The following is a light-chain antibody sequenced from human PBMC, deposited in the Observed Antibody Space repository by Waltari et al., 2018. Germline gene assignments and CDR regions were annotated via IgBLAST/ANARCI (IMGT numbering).Light chain of an antibody. CDR3: SSYTSSTTIGV. J-gene: IGLJ1*01. Sequence: QSALTQPASVSGSPGQSITISCTGTSSDVGGHDFVSWYQKYPGKAPKLMIYDVNKRPSGVSDRFSGSKSGDTASLTISGLQAEDEADYYCSSYTSSTTIGVFGTGTKVTVL. CDR2: DVN. V-gene: IGLV2-14*01. CDR1: SSDVGGHDF.